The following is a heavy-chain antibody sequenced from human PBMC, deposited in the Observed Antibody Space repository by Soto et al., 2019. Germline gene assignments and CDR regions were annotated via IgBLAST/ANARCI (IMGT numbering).Heavy chain of an antibody. D-gene: IGHD6-13*01. CDR3: ARASLPIRDSSHFDY. J-gene: IGHJ4*02. V-gene: IGHV3-48*02. Sequence: GGSLRLSWAASGFTFSSYSMNWVSQAPGKGLEWVSYISSSSSTIYYADSGKGRFTIARDNAKNSLYLQMNSLRDEDTGVYYCARASLPIRDSSHFDYWGQGTLVTVSS. CDR1: GFTFSSYS. CDR2: ISSSSSTI.